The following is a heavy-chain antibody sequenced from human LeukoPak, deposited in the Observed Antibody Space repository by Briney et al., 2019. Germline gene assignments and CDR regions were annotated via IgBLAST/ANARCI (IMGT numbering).Heavy chain of an antibody. J-gene: IGHJ4*02. CDR3: GREKQQWLVGPDY. V-gene: IGHV3-21*01. D-gene: IGHD6-19*01. Sequence: GGSLRLSCAASGFTFSSYSMNWVRQAPGRGLEWVSSISSGSSYIYYAASVQGRFTISRDNAKNSLYLQMNSLRVEATAVYYCGREKQQWLVGPDYWGQGTLVTVSS. CDR2: ISSGSSYI. CDR1: GFTFSSYS.